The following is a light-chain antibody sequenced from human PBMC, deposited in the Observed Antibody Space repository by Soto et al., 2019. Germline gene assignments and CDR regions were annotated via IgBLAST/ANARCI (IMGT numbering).Light chain of an antibody. CDR1: SSDVGSYNF. Sequence: QSALTQPASVSGSPGQSITISCTGTSSDVGSYNFVSWYQQHPGKAPKLMIYEVSKRPSGVSNGFSGSKSGNTASLTISGLQAEDEADYYCCSYAGSDTYVFGTGTKFTV. J-gene: IGLJ1*01. CDR2: EVS. V-gene: IGLV2-23*02. CDR3: CSYAGSDTYV.